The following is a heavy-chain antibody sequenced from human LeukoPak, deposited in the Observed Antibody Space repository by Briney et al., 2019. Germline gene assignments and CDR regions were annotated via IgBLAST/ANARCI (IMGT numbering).Heavy chain of an antibody. V-gene: IGHV4-59*08. CDR1: GGPISSYY. J-gene: IGHJ4*02. D-gene: IGHD3-22*01. CDR3: ARHSGSYYDSSGYYDLDY. Sequence: SETLSLTCTVSGGPISSYYWSWIRQPPGKGLEWIGYIYYSGSTNYNPSLKSRVTISVDTSKNQFSLKLSSVTAADTAVYYCARHSGSYYDSSGYYDLDYWGQGTLVTVSS. CDR2: IYYSGST.